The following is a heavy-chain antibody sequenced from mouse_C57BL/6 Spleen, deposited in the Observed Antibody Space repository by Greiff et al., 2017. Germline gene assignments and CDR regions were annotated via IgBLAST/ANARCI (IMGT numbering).Heavy chain of an antibody. V-gene: IGHV14-4*01. CDR2: IDPENGDT. J-gene: IGHJ2*01. Sequence: EVHLVESGAELVRPGASVKLSCTASGFNIKDDYMHWVKQRPEQGLEWIGWIDPENGDTEYASKFQGKATITADTSSNTAYLQLSSLTSEDTAVYYCTRGNSNYDFDYWGQGTTLTVSS. CDR1: GFNIKDDY. CDR3: TRGNSNYDFDY. D-gene: IGHD2-5*01.